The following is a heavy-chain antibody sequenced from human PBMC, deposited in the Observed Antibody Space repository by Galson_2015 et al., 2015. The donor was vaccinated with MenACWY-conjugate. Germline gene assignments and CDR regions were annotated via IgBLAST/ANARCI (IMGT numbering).Heavy chain of an antibody. V-gene: IGHV4-39*07. CDR3: ARDSPSGYYFDY. Sequence: ATLSLPCTVSGGSISSSSHYWGWIRQPPGQGLEWIGSIFNSGSTYYSPSLKSRVAISVDTSKNQFSLKLSSVTAADTAVYYCARDSPSGYYFDYWGQGTLVTVSS. D-gene: IGHD5-12*01. J-gene: IGHJ4*02. CDR1: GGSISSSSHY. CDR2: IFNSGST.